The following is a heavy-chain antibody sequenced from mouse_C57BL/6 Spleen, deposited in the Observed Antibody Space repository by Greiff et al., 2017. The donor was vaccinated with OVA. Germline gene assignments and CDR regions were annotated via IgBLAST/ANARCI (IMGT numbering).Heavy chain of an antibody. CDR2: ISYDGSN. V-gene: IGHV3-6*01. D-gene: IGHD2-10*01. J-gene: IGHJ1*03. CDR3: AREPYYGNYDWYFDV. CDR1: GYSITSGYY. Sequence: EVQLQESGPGLVKPSQSLSLTCSVTGYSITSGYYWNWIRQFPGNKLEWMGYISYDGSNNYNPSLKNRISITRDTSKNQFFLKLNSVTTEDTATYYCAREPYYGNYDWYFDVWGTGTTVTVSS.